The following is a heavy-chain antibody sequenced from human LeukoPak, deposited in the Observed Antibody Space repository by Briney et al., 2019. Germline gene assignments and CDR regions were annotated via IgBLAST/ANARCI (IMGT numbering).Heavy chain of an antibody. CDR1: GLTFTTYG. CDR3: AKIGANVGF. V-gene: IGHV3-23*01. D-gene: IGHD4/OR15-4a*01. CDR2: ISGSGGST. J-gene: IGHJ4*02. Sequence: GGTLRLSCAASGLTFTTYGMSWVRQAPGKGLEWVSSISGSGGSTYYADSVKGRFTISRDNSKNTLHLQMNSLRAEDTAVYYCAKIGANVGFWGQGTLVTVSS.